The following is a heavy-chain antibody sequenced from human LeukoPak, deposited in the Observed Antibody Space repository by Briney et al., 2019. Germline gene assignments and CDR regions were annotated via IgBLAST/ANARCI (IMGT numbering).Heavy chain of an antibody. CDR2: ISSSSSYI. D-gene: IGHD6-13*01. J-gene: IGHJ4*02. CDR1: GFTFSCYS. V-gene: IGHV3-21*01. CDR3: ARELDSSSCSPPFDY. Sequence: TGGCLRLSCATSGFTFSCYSMNWVRQAPGKGLEWVSSISSSSSYIYYADSVKGRFTISRDNAKNSLYLQMNSRRCINAPVYYSARELDSSSCSPPFDYWGQGTLVTVFS.